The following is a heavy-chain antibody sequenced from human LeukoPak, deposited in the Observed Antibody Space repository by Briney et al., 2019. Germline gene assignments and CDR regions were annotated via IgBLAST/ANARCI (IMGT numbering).Heavy chain of an antibody. CDR3: ARDWEGYYGSGSPKAIDAFDI. Sequence: SVKVSCKASGGTFSTYVISWVRQAPGQGLEWMGGIIPIFGTANYAQKFQGRVTITADESTSTAYMELSSLRSEDTAVYYCARDWEGYYGSGSPKAIDAFDIWGQGTMVTVSS. D-gene: IGHD3-10*01. J-gene: IGHJ3*02. CDR2: IIPIFGTA. V-gene: IGHV1-69*13. CDR1: GGTFSTYV.